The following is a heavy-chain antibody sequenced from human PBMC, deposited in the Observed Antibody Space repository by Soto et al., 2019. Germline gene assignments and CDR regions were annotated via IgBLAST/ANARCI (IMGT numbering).Heavy chain of an antibody. D-gene: IGHD3-3*02. J-gene: IGHJ4*02. Sequence: MHWVRQAPGKGLEWVAVISNDGGCIHYADSVKGRFTISRDNAKNSLYLQMNSLRAEDTAVYYCASNRRIFGVVTGDYWGQGTLVTVSS. CDR3: ASNRRIFGVVTGDY. CDR2: ISNDGGCI. V-gene: IGHV3-33*01.